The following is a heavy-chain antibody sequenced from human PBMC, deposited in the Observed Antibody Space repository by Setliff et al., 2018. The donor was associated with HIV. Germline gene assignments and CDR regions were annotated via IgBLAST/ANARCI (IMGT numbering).Heavy chain of an antibody. J-gene: IGHJ4*02. D-gene: IGHD6-13*01. CDR2: ISGDGSTI. V-gene: IGHV3-74*01. Sequence: GSLRLSCAASGSTFSSYAMSWVRQAPGKGLVWVSRISGDGSTIDYADSVKGRFTISRDNANNMLYLQMNSLRAEDTAVYYCARIIAGVPYWGQGTLVTVSS. CDR1: GSTFSSYA. CDR3: ARIIAGVPY.